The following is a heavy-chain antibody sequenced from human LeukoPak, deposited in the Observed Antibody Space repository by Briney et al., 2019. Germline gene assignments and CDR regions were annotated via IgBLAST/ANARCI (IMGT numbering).Heavy chain of an antibody. V-gene: IGHV3-30*18. CDR2: ISYDGSNK. J-gene: IGHJ4*02. Sequence: GRSLRLSCAASGYTFISYGMHRVRQAPGKGLEWVAVISYDGSNKYYADSVKGRFTISRDNSKNTLYLQMNSLRAEDTAVYYCAKEKAAADQTFDYWGQGTLVTVSS. CDR3: AKEKAAADQTFDY. CDR1: GYTFISYG. D-gene: IGHD6-13*01.